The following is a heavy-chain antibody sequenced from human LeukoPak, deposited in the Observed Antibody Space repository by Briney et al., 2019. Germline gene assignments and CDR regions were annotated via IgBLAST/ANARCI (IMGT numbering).Heavy chain of an antibody. J-gene: IGHJ3*02. D-gene: IGHD5-24*01. CDR3: ARGRRDGYNWSAFDI. Sequence: GDSVKVSCKAPGYTFTSYYMHWVRQAPGQGLEWMGIINPSGGSTSYAQKFQGRVTMTRDMSTSTVYMELSSLRSEDTAVYYCARGRRDGYNWSAFDIWGQGTMVTVSS. CDR1: GYTFTSYY. CDR2: INPSGGST. V-gene: IGHV1-46*01.